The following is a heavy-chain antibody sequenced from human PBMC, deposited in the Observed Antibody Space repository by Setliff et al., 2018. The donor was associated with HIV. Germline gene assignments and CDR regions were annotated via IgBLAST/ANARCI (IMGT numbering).Heavy chain of an antibody. V-gene: IGHV1-18*01. Sequence: ASVKVSCKASGYSFTSYGINWVRQAPGQGLEWMGWISPYNGNTDYAQNFQGRVTMTTDTSTSTVYMELRSLISDDTAVHYCARGVLITFGYQNWFDPWGQGTLVTVSS. J-gene: IGHJ5*02. CDR2: ISPYNGNT. CDR3: ARGVLITFGYQNWFDP. CDR1: GYSFTSYG. D-gene: IGHD3-16*01.